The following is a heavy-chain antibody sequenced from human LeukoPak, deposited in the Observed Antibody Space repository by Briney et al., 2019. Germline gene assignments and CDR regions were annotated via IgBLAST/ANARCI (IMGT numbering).Heavy chain of an antibody. D-gene: IGHD3-10*01. J-gene: IGHJ4*02. CDR2: IYYSGNT. V-gene: IGHV4-61*01. Sequence: SETLSLTCSVSGGSISSSSYYWSWIRQPPGRGLEWIGYIYYSGNTNCNPSLKSRVTISIDTSKNQFSLKLSSVTAADTAVYYCARVGSGSFDYWGQGTLVTVSS. CDR3: ARVGSGSFDY. CDR1: GGSISSSSYY.